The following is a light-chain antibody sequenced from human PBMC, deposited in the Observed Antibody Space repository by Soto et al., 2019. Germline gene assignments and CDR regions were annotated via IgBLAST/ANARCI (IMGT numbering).Light chain of an antibody. CDR2: GNS. CDR3: QSYDSRLSDVV. V-gene: IGLV1-40*01. Sequence: QSVLTQPPSVSGAPWQRVTISCTGSSSNIGAGYDVHWYQQLPGTAPKLLIYGNSNRPSGVPDRFSGSKSGTSSSLAITGLQAEDEADYYCQSYDSRLSDVVFGGGTK. CDR1: SSNIGAGYD. J-gene: IGLJ2*01.